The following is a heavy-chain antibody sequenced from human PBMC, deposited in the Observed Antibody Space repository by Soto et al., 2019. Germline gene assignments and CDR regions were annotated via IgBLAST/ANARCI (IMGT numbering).Heavy chain of an antibody. CDR2: IYYSGNT. CDR3: ARRYGGNFDF. Sequence: SETLSLTCTVSGDSISSGDYYWSWIRQPPGKGLEWIGCIYYSGNTYYNPSLKRRFSISVDTSKNQFSLQLSSVTAADTAVYYCARRYGGNFDFWGQGTLVTVSS. CDR1: GDSISSGDYY. D-gene: IGHD1-26*01. J-gene: IGHJ4*02. V-gene: IGHV4-30-4*02.